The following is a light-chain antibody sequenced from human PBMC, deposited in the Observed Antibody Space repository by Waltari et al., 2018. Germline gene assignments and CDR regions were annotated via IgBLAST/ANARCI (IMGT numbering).Light chain of an antibody. CDR1: QSVSNNN. CDR2: GAS. CDR3: QQYGTSPGT. V-gene: IGKV3-20*01. J-gene: IGKJ1*01. Sequence: DIVLTQSPGPLSLSPGEGATLSCRASQSVSNNNLVWYQHPPGQAARLLLYGASSRPTGIPDRFSASGSGTDFTITISRLEPADFAMSYCQQYGTSPGTFGQGTKVEIK.